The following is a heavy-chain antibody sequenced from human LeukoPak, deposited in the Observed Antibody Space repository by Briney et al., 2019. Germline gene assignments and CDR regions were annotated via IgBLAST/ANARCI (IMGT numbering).Heavy chain of an antibody. CDR1: GYSISSGHY. CDR2: IYHSGSS. Sequence: PSQTLSLTCAVSGYSISSGHYWVWIRQPPGKGREYIGNIYHSGSSHYNPSLKSRVTISVDTSNNQFSLKLSSVTAADTAVYYCARAKNPYYYYYYMDFWGRGTTVTVSS. V-gene: IGHV4-38-2*01. CDR3: ARAKNPYYYYYYMDF. J-gene: IGHJ6*03.